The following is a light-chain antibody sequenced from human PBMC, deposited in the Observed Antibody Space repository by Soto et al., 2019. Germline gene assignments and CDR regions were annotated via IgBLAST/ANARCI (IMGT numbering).Light chain of an antibody. CDR3: SSYTSTTLVV. Sequence: QSALTQPASVSGSPGQSITISCTGTSSDVGGYKYVSWYQQHPGKAPKLMIYEVSNRPSGVSNRFSGSKSGNTASLTISGVQPGDEAYYYCSSYTSTTLVVFGGGTKLTVL. CDR2: EVS. CDR1: SSDVGGYKY. J-gene: IGLJ2*01. V-gene: IGLV2-14*01.